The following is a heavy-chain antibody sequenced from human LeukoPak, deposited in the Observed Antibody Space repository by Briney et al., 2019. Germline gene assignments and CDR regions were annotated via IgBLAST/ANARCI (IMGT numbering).Heavy chain of an antibody. Sequence: PGRSLRLSCAASGFTFSSYGMHWVRQAPGKGLEWVAVIWYDGSNENYADSVKGRFTISRDNSKKTLYLQMNSLRVEDTAVYYCAKSGVRAAADTNAFDIWGQGTMVTVSS. D-gene: IGHD6-13*01. CDR2: IWYDGSNE. CDR3: AKSGVRAAADTNAFDI. CDR1: GFTFSSYG. J-gene: IGHJ3*02. V-gene: IGHV3-33*03.